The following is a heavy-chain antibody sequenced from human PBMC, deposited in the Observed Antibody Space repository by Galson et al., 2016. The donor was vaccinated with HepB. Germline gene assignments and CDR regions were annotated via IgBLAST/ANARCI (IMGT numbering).Heavy chain of an antibody. V-gene: IGHV1-24*01. Sequence: SVKVSCKVSGYTLTELAMHWVRQAPGKGLQWMGGFDPEDGIRIYAQRFQGRVTMTEDTSTDTAYMELSSLRSEDTAVYFCATGNVSNYYYYYGMDVWGQGTTVTVSS. CDR2: FDPEDGIR. J-gene: IGHJ6*02. CDR1: GYTLTELA. D-gene: IGHD1-1*01. CDR3: ATGNVSNYYYYYGMDV.